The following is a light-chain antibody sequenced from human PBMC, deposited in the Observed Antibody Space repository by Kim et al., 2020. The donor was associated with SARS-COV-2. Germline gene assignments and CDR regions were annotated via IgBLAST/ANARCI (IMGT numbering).Light chain of an antibody. CDR1: KLGGNY. V-gene: IGLV3-1*01. Sequence: SYELTQPPSASVSPGQTASITCSGDKLGGNYACWYQQKPGQSPLLLIYQDDKRPSEIPDRFSGSNSGNTATLTISGTQTMDEADYYCQAWDSNTAVFGGGTQLTVL. CDR2: QDD. J-gene: IGLJ3*02. CDR3: QAWDSNTAV.